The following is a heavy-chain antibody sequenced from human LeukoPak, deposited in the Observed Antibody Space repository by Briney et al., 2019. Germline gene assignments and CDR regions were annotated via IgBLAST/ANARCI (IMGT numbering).Heavy chain of an antibody. CDR1: GGSISSYY. D-gene: IGHD5-12*01. CDR3: ASGWLFFDY. Sequence: SETLSLTCTVSGGSISSYYWSWTRPPPGKGLEWIGYIYYSGSTNYNPSLKSRVTISVDTSKNQFSLKLSSVTAADTAVYYCASGWLFFDYWGQGTLVTVSS. CDR2: IYYSGST. V-gene: IGHV4-59*01. J-gene: IGHJ4*02.